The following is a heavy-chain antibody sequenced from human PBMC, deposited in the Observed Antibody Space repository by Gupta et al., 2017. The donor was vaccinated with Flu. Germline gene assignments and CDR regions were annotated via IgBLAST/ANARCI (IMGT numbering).Heavy chain of an antibody. CDR2: INPVDVNT. V-gene: IGHV1-3*01. CDR3: ARGAAYCSNDVCAWGYYFEY. CDR1: GYAFDRYA. D-gene: IGHD2-8*01. J-gene: IGHJ4*02. Sequence: QVQGFHSGDEAKKPWASLRVSCNTSGYAFDRYALYWVPQAPGERLEWMGRINPVDVNTKYSERLQGRVTITRETPASAVYMELSGLKSEDTAVYYCARGAAYCSNDVCAWGYYFEYWGQGTLVTVSS.